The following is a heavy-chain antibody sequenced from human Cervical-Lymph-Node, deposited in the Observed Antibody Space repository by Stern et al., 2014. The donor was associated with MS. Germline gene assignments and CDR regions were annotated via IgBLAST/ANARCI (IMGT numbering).Heavy chain of an antibody. D-gene: IGHD2-2*01. CDR2: ISYDGSNK. J-gene: IGHJ4*02. Sequence: VQLVESGGGVVQPGRSLRISCAASGFTFSSYGMHWVRQAPGKGLEWVAVISYDGSNKYYADSVKGRFTISRDNSKNTLYLQMNSLRAEDTAVYYCAKAKAPIVVVPAAPGDYWGQGTLVTVSS. CDR1: GFTFSSYG. V-gene: IGHV3-30*18. CDR3: AKAKAPIVVVPAAPGDY.